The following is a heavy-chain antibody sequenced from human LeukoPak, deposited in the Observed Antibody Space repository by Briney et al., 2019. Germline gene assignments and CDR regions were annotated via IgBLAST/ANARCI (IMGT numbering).Heavy chain of an antibody. J-gene: IGHJ3*02. Sequence: SVKVSCKASGGTFSSYAISWVRQAPGQGLEWMGRIIPILGIANYAQKFQGRVTITADESTSTAYMELSSLRSEDTAVYYCARDRSTTVTHDAFDIWGQGTMVTVSS. CDR1: GGTFSSYA. V-gene: IGHV1-69*04. CDR2: IIPILGIA. D-gene: IGHD4-11*01. CDR3: ARDRSTTVTHDAFDI.